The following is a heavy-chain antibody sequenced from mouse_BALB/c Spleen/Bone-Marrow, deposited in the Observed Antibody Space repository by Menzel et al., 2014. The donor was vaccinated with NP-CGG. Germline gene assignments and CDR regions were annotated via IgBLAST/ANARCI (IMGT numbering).Heavy chain of an antibody. J-gene: IGHJ2*01. CDR1: GFTFSSFG. D-gene: IGHD2-2*01. Sequence: EVMLVESGGGLVQPGGSRKLSCAASGFTFSSFGVHWVRQAPEKGLEWVAYISSGSSTIYYADTVKGRFTISRDNPKNTLFLQMTSLRSEDTAMYYCARGRYGYDYWGRGTTLTVSS. CDR3: ARGRYGYDY. V-gene: IGHV5-17*02. CDR2: ISSGSSTI.